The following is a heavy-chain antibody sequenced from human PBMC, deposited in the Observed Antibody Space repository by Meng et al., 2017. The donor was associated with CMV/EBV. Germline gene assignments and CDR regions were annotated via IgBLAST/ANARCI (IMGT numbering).Heavy chain of an antibody. CDR3: ARVMGPNRTPYYFDY. Sequence: QVQLQEAGTGLVKPYQTLSLPCLVSGGSISSGDYYWSWIRQPPGKGLEWIGYIYYSGSTYYNPSLKSRVTISVDTSKNQFSLKLSSVTAADTAVYYCARVMGPNRTPYYFDYWGQGTLVTVSS. CDR2: IYYSGST. V-gene: IGHV4-30-4*08. CDR1: GGSISSGDYY. D-gene: IGHD1-14*01. J-gene: IGHJ4*02.